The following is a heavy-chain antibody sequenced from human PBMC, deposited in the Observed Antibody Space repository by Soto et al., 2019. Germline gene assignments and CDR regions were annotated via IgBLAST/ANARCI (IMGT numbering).Heavy chain of an antibody. CDR1: GGSISSGGYY. CDR2: TYYSGNT. J-gene: IGHJ4*02. Sequence: PSETLSLTCTVSGGSISSGGYYWNWIRQHPGKGLEWIGYTYYSGNTYYNPSLNSRVTISADTSKNQFSLKLSSVTAADTAVYYCARLSSSGWPIGYWGQGTLVTVSS. CDR3: ARLSSSGWPIGY. D-gene: IGHD6-19*01. V-gene: IGHV4-31*03.